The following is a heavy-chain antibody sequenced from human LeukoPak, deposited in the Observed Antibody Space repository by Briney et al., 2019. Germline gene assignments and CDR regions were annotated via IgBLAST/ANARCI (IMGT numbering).Heavy chain of an antibody. CDR1: GFTFSSHG. CDR2: IRYDGSNK. V-gene: IGHV3-30*02. CDR3: AKGGKYDILTGYRRSRLLGDF. D-gene: IGHD3-9*01. J-gene: IGHJ4*02. Sequence: PGGSLRLSCAASGFTFSSHGMHWVRQTPAKGLEWVAFIRYDGSNKYYADSVKGRFIISRDNSKNTLFLQMNSLRLEDTAVYYCAKGGKYDILTGYRRSRLLGDFWGQGTPVTVSS.